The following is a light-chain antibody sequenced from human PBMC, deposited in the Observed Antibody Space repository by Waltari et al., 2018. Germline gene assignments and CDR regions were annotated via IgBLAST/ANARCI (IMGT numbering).Light chain of an antibody. J-gene: IGKJ1*01. CDR3: QQYNNWTPST. CDR2: HAS. V-gene: IGKV3-15*01. Sequence: EIVLTQSPVTLYVSPGETATLSCRASESITTTLAWYQHRPGQAPRLLIFHASTRATGIPAKFTGSGSGTEFTLTISSLQSEDFAVYYCQQYNNWTPSTFGQGTKVEI. CDR1: ESITTT.